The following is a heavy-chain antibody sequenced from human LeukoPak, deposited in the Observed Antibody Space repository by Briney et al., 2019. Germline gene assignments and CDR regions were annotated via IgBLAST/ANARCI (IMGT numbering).Heavy chain of an antibody. CDR1: GFTVSSNY. Sequence: GGSLRLSCAVSGFTVSSNYMSWVRQAPGRGLEWVSVIYSGDSIYYGDALKGRFSLSRDNSMNTLYLQMNSLRVEDTAVYYCARVSGLVGAFDYWGQGTLVTVSS. D-gene: IGHD1-26*01. V-gene: IGHV3-66*01. CDR3: ARVSGLVGAFDY. CDR2: IYSGDSI. J-gene: IGHJ4*02.